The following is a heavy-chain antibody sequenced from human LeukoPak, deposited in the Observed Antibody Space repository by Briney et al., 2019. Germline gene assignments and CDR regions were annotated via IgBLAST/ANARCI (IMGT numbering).Heavy chain of an antibody. V-gene: IGHV1-18*01. D-gene: IGHD3-10*01. Sequence: ASVKVSCKASGYTFTSYGMSWVRQAPGQGLEWMGWISVYNGNTKYAQSLQGRVTMTTDTSTSTAYMELRSLRSDDTAVYYCARRNYGSGSYYGFDYWGQGTLVTVSS. CDR1: GYTFTSYG. CDR2: ISVYNGNT. J-gene: IGHJ4*02. CDR3: ARRNYGSGSYYGFDY.